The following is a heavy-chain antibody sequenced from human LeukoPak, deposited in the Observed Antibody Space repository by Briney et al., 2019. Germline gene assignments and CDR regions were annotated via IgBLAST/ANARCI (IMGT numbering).Heavy chain of an antibody. V-gene: IGHV1-46*01. D-gene: IGHD3-22*01. CDR1: RYTFTSYF. J-gene: IGHJ4*02. CDR3: ARVHYYDSSGYYSFDY. Sequence: GASVKVSCKASRYTFTSYFIHWVRQAPGQGLEWMGIINPSGGSTSYAQKFQGRVTMTRDMSTSTVYMELISLRSEDTAVYYCARVHYYDSSGYYSFDYWGQGTLVTVSS. CDR2: INPSGGST.